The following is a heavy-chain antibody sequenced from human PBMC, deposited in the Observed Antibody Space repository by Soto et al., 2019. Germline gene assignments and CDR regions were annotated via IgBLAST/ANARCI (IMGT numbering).Heavy chain of an antibody. D-gene: IGHD1-26*01. CDR3: AIDQEGATSTYYS. CDR2: ISGSGGST. Sequence: GGSLRLSCAASGFTFSSYAMSWVRQAPGKGLEWVSAISGSGGSTYYADSVKGRFTISRDNSKNTLYLQMNSLRAEDTAVYYCAIDQEGATSTYYSWGQETLLTISS. CDR1: GFTFSSYA. J-gene: IGHJ4*02. V-gene: IGHV3-23*01.